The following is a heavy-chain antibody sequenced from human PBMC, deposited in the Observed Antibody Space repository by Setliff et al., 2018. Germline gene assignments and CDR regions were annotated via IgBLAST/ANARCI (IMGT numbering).Heavy chain of an antibody. Sequence: PSETLSLTCTVSGGSISSSSYYWGWIRQPPGKGLEWIGIIYYSGSTYYNPSLKSRVTISVDTSKNQFSLKLSSVTAADTAVYYCARQQQLVIGSTAYYYYGMDVRGQGTTVTVSS. D-gene: IGHD6-13*01. V-gene: IGHV4-39*07. CDR2: IYYSGST. CDR3: ARQQQLVIGSTAYYYYGMDV. J-gene: IGHJ6*02. CDR1: GGSISSSSYY.